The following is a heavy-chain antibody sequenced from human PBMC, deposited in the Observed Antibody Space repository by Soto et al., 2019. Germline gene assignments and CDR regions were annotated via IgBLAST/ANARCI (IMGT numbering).Heavy chain of an antibody. CDR2: LSYDGSNK. V-gene: IGHV3-30*18. CDR3: AKLDPGGWRGYSDY. J-gene: IGHJ4*02. CDR1: GFSFSSYG. D-gene: IGHD3-3*01. Sequence: QVQLVESGGGVVQPGRSLRLSCAASGFSFSSYGMHWVRQAPGKGLEWVAVLSYDGSNKYYADSVKGRFTISRDNAKNTLHLQMNSLRAEDTAVYYCAKLDPGGWRGYSDYWGQGTLVTVSS.